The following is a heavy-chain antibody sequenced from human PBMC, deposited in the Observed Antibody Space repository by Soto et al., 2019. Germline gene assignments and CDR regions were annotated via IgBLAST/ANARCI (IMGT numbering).Heavy chain of an antibody. CDR2: MSGSGIST. V-gene: IGHV3-23*01. J-gene: IGHJ4*02. CDR3: AKPSPFYDY. Sequence: AMSGSGISTYYADSVKGRFTISRDNSKNTLYLQMNSLRTDDTAVYYCAKPSPFYDYWGQGALVTVSS.